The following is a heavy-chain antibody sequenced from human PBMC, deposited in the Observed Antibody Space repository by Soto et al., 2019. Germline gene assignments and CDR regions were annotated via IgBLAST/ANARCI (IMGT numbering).Heavy chain of an antibody. CDR1: GGSISSGGYY. CDR3: AREHRGIAAAGRGFDY. Sequence: SETLSLTCTVSGGSISSGGYYWSWIRQHPGKGLEWIGYIYYSGSTYYNPSLKSRVTISVDTSKNQFSLKLSSVTAADTAVYYCAREHRGIAAAGRGFDYWGQGTLVTVSS. J-gene: IGHJ4*02. D-gene: IGHD6-13*01. V-gene: IGHV4-31*03. CDR2: IYYSGST.